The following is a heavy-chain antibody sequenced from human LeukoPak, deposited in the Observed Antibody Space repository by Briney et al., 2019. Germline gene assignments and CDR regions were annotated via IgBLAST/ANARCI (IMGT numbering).Heavy chain of an antibody. D-gene: IGHD3-16*01. CDR2: INHSGST. CDR1: GASFSGYY. CDR3: ARGYNRVGGEFDP. V-gene: IGHV4-34*01. Sequence: PSETLSLTCAVYGASFSGYYWSWIRQPPGKGLEWIGEINHSGSTNYNPSLKSRVTISVDTSKNQFSLKLSSVTAADTAVYYCARGYNRVGGEFDPWGQGTLVTVSS. J-gene: IGHJ5*02.